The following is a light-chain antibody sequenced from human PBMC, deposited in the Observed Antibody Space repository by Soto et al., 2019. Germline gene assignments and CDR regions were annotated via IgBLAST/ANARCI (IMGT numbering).Light chain of an antibody. CDR3: SSYTSSSTLV. CDR2: DVS. CDR1: SSDVGGYNY. J-gene: IGLJ1*01. Sequence: QSALTQPASVSGSPGQSITISCTGTSSDVGGYNYVSWYLHHPGKAPKLIIYDVSNRPSGVSNRFSGSKSGNTASLTISGLQPEDEADYYCSSYTSSSTLVFGSGTKLTVL. V-gene: IGLV2-14*03.